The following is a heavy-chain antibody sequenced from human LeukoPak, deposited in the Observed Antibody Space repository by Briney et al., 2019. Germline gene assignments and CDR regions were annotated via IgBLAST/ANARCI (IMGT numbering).Heavy chain of an antibody. Sequence: PSETLSLTCTVSGGSISSYYWSWIRQPPGKGLEWIGYIYYSGSTNYNPSLKSRVTISVDTSKNQFSLKLSSVTAADTAVYYCARDDGYNINDYWGQGTLVTVSS. D-gene: IGHD5-24*01. V-gene: IGHV4-59*01. CDR1: GGSISSYY. CDR3: ARDDGYNINDY. J-gene: IGHJ4*02. CDR2: IYYSGST.